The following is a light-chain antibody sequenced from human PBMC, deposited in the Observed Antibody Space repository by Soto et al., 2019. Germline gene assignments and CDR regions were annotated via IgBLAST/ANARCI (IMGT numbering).Light chain of an antibody. CDR3: AAWDVSLNGVL. J-gene: IGLJ2*01. CDR2: SNT. V-gene: IGLV1-44*01. CDR1: SSNIGTQT. Sequence: QPVLTQPPSASGTPGHRVTISCSGSSSNIGTQTVNWYQQLPGTAPKLLIYSNTQRPSGVSARFSGSKSGTSASLAISGLQSKDEADYYCAAWDVSLNGVLFGGGTKLTVL.